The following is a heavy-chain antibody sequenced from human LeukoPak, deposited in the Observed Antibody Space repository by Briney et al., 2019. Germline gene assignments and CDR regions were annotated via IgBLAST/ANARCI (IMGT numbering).Heavy chain of an antibody. Sequence: GASVKVSCKTSGYTFTGYYMHWVRQAPGQGLEWMGWINPNSGDTNHAQKFQDRVTMTRDTSITTAYMELSGLRSDDTALYYCARGSEVGATQKNALDIWGQGTMVTVSS. D-gene: IGHD1-26*01. CDR1: GYTFTGYY. CDR2: INPNSGDT. V-gene: IGHV1-2*02. J-gene: IGHJ3*02. CDR3: ARGSEVGATQKNALDI.